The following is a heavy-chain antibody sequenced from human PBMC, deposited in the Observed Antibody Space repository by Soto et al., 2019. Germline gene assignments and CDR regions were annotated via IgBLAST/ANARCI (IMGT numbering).Heavy chain of an antibody. Sequence: SETLSLTCTVSGGSISSSSYYWSWIRQPAGKGLEWIGRIYTSGSTNYNPSLKSRVTMSVDTSKNQFSLKLSSVTAADTAVYYCARDLLWFGELSHVIWFDPWGQGTLVTVSS. CDR2: IYTSGST. CDR3: ARDLLWFGELSHVIWFDP. CDR1: GGSISSSSYY. J-gene: IGHJ5*02. D-gene: IGHD3-10*01. V-gene: IGHV4-61*02.